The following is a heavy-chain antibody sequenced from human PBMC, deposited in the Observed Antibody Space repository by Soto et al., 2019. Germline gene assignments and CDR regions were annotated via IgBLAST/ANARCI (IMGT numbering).Heavy chain of an antibody. CDR1: GFTFSSYG. V-gene: IGHV3-33*01. CDR3: ARDLMYYYDSSGYFDY. D-gene: IGHD3-22*01. Sequence: GGSLRLSCAASGFTFSSYGMHWVRQAPGKGLEWVAVIWYDGSNKYYADSVKGRFTISRDNSKNTLYLQMNSLRAEDTAVYYCARDLMYYYDSSGYFDYWGQGTLVTVSS. CDR2: IWYDGSNK. J-gene: IGHJ4*02.